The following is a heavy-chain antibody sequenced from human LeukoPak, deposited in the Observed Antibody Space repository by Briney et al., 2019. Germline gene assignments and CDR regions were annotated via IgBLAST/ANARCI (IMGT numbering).Heavy chain of an antibody. J-gene: IGHJ4*02. V-gene: IGHV1-2*02. D-gene: IGHD6-6*01. CDR2: INPNSGGT. Sequence: ASVKVSCKASGYTFTGYYMHWVRQAPGQGLEWMGWINPNSGGTCCPQNFQGRVTMTRDTSISTAYMELSSLRSDDTAVYYCARDSNSSSSDPDYWGQGTLVTVSS. CDR3: ARDSNSSSSDPDY. CDR1: GYTFTGYY.